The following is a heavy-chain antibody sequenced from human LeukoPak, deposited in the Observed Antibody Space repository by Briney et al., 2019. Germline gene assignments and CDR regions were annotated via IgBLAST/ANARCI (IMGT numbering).Heavy chain of an antibody. CDR1: GXSINGYY. Sequence: SETLSLTCTVSGXSINGYYRSWIRQPPGKGLEWIGYIYYSGSTNYNPSLKSRLTISVDTSKNQFSLKLSSVTAADTAVYYCARARYANAWYAFDIWGHGTMVTVSS. V-gene: IGHV4-59*01. CDR3: ARARYANAWYAFDI. J-gene: IGHJ3*02. D-gene: IGHD2-2*01. CDR2: IYYSGST.